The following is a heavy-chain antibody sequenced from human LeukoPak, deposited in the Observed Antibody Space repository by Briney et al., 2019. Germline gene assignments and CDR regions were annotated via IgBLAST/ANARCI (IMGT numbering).Heavy chain of an antibody. CDR1: GYTFTDYY. V-gene: IGHV1-69*06. D-gene: IGHD6-13*01. Sequence: GASVKVSCKASGYTFTDYYMNWVRQAPGQGLEWMGGIIPIFGTANYAQKFQGRVTITADKSTSTAYMELSSLRSEDTAVYYCARSSIIAAAGPYYFDYWGQGTLVTVSS. CDR2: IIPIFGTA. J-gene: IGHJ4*02. CDR3: ARSSIIAAAGPYYFDY.